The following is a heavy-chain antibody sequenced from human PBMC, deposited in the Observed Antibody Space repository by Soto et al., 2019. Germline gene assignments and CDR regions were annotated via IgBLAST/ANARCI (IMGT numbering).Heavy chain of an antibody. CDR1: GDTFAGYY. Sequence: ASVKVSCKASGDTFAGYYMHWVRQAPGQGLEWMGWINPNSGGTNYAQKFQGRVTMTRDTSISTAYMELSRLRSDDTAVYYCASPRTYYYDSSGYPSPDFDYWGQGTLVTVSS. D-gene: IGHD3-22*01. V-gene: IGHV1-2*02. J-gene: IGHJ4*02. CDR2: INPNSGGT. CDR3: ASPRTYYYDSSGYPSPDFDY.